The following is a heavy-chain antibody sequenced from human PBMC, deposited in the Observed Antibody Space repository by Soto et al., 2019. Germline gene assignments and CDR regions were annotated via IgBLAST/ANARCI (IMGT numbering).Heavy chain of an antibody. D-gene: IGHD5-12*01. V-gene: IGHV1-18*01. CDR1: GYTFSSYG. J-gene: IGHJ4*02. CDR2: ISAYNGNT. Sequence: QVQLVQSGAEVKKPGASVKVSCKASGYTFSSYGISWVRQAPGQGLEWMGWISAYNGNTNYAQKLQGRVTMTTDTTTSTASLDLRRLRSDDTAVYYCAREPSGYVGHGYWGPGPLVTVSS. CDR3: AREPSGYVGHGY.